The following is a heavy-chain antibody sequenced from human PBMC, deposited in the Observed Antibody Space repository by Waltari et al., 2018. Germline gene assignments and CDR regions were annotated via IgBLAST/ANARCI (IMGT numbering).Heavy chain of an antibody. J-gene: IGHJ6*02. V-gene: IGHV3-48*03. Sequence: EAQLVESGGGLVQPGGSLRLSCAASGFSFSSYEMNWVRQAPGQGVEWISYIRDSDNSKFYAEAVKGRCTVSRDNAKNSLHLEMNSLRAEDTATYYCVRDGLGSGRTRVDVWGQGTTVIVSS. D-gene: IGHD2-2*01. CDR3: VRDGLGSGRTRVDV. CDR2: IRDSDNSK. CDR1: GFSFSSYE.